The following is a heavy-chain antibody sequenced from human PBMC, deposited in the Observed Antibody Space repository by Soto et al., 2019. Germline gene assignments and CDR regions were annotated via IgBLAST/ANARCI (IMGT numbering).Heavy chain of an antibody. V-gene: IGHV1-8*01. CDR2: MNPNSGNT. D-gene: IGHD3-3*01. Sequence: QVQLVQSGAEVKKPGASVKVSCKASGYTFTSYDINWVRQATGQGLEWMGWMNPNSGNTGYAQKFQGRVTMTRNTSISTAYMELSSLRSEDTAVYYCASPARNYDFWSGYSFDIWGQATMVTVSS. CDR3: ASPARNYDFWSGYSFDI. CDR1: GYTFTSYD. J-gene: IGHJ3*02.